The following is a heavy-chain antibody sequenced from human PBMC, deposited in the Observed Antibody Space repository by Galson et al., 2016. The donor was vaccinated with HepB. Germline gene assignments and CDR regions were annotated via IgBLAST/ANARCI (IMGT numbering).Heavy chain of an antibody. CDR2: ILYDGSND. CDR1: GFTFNSFC. CDR3: AKDHMGMAARKSYGMDV. Sequence: SLRLSCAASGFTFNSFCMHWVRQAPGKGLEWVAVILYDGSNDHYADSVKGRFTISRDDSKNTLYLQMNSLRVEDTAVYYCAKDHMGMAARKSYGMDVWGQGTTVIVS. J-gene: IGHJ6*02. V-gene: IGHV3-30*18. D-gene: IGHD6-13*01.